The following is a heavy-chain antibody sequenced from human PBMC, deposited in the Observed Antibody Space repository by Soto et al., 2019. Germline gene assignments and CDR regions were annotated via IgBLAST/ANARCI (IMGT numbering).Heavy chain of an antibody. V-gene: IGHV5-51*01. CDR3: ARTGTYYDILTGAPPRGMDV. D-gene: IGHD3-9*01. Sequence: PGESLKISCKGSGYSFTSYWIGWVRQMPGKGLEWMGIIYPGDSDTRYSPSFQGQVTISADKSISTAYLQWSSLKASDTAMYYCARTGTYYDILTGAPPRGMDVWGQGTTVTVS. CDR2: IYPGDSDT. CDR1: GYSFTSYW. J-gene: IGHJ6*02.